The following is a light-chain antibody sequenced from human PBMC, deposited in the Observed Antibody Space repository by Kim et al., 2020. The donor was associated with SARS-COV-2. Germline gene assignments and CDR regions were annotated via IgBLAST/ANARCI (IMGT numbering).Light chain of an antibody. CDR2: GAS. Sequence: SAGEGATLSCRASRSVSGNLTWYQQSPSQAPRLLIYGASTRATGIPARFSGSGSGTEFTLTISSLQSEDFAVYYCQQYNNWPPVYTFGQGTKLEI. CDR3: QQYNNWPPVYT. J-gene: IGKJ2*01. V-gene: IGKV3-15*01. CDR1: RSVSGN.